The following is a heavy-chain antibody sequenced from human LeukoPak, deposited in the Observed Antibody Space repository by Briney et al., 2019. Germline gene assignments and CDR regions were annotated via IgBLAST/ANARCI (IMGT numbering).Heavy chain of an antibody. CDR1: GGSISSSSYY. CDR3: ASGAYDFWSGYHQIDY. D-gene: IGHD3-3*01. J-gene: IGHJ4*02. Sequence: SETLSLTCTVSGGSISSSSYYWGWIRQPPGKGLEWIGSIYYSGSTYYNPSLKSRVTISVDTSKNQFSLKLSSVTAADTAVYYCASGAYDFWSGYHQIDYWGQGTLVTVSS. CDR2: IYYSGST. V-gene: IGHV4-39*01.